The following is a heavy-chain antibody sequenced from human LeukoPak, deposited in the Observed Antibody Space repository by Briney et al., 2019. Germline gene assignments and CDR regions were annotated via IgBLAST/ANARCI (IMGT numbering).Heavy chain of an antibody. D-gene: IGHD3-22*01. J-gene: IGHJ4*02. CDR3: AKDLYNYDSSGYTFDY. Sequence: GGSLRLSCAASGFTFSSYGMHWVRQAPGKGLEWVAVISYDGSNKYYADSVKGRFTISRDNSKNTLYLQMNSQRAEDTAVYYCAKDLYNYDSSGYTFDYWGQGTLVTVSS. CDR2: ISYDGSNK. V-gene: IGHV3-30*18. CDR1: GFTFSSYG.